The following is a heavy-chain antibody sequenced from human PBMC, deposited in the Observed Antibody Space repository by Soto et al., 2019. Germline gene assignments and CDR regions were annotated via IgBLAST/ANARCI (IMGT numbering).Heavy chain of an antibody. V-gene: IGHV3-23*01. CDR2: ISGSGGST. CDR1: GFTFSSYA. D-gene: IGHD6-13*01. CDR3: ARSLGSSWIGIIDL. J-gene: IGHJ5*02. Sequence: EVQLLESGGGLVQPGGSLRLSCAASGFTFSSYAMSWVRQAPGKGLEWVSAISGSGGSTYYADSVKGRFTISRDNSKNTLLLQMNSLGTEDTALYYCARSLGSSWIGIIDLWGQGTLVTVSS.